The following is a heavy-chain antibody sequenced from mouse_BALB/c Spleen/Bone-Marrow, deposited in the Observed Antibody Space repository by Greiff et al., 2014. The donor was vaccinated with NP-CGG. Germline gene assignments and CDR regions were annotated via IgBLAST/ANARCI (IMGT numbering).Heavy chain of an antibody. CDR2: INPSNGAT. CDR3: TRGGYGNGFGY. Sequence: QVHVKQSGAELVNLGASVKLSCKASGYTFTIYDLYWVKQRPGQGLEWIGDINPSNGATNFNERFKSKATLTIDKSSSTAYMQLSSLTSEDSAVYYCTRGGYGNGFGYWGQCTALTVSS. J-gene: IGHJ2*01. V-gene: IGHV1-53*01. D-gene: IGHD2-10*02. CDR1: GYTFTIYD.